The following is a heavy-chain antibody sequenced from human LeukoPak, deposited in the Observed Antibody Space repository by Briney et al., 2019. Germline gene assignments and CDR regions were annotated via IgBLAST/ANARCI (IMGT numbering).Heavy chain of an antibody. J-gene: IGHJ4*02. CDR2: TNHSGST. V-gene: IGHV4-34*01. D-gene: IGHD3-10*01. CDR1: GGSFSGYY. CDR3: ARAVLLWFGELYYFDY. Sequence: SETLSLTCAVYGGSFSGYYWSWVRQPPGKGLEWIGETNHSGSTNCNPSLKSRVTISVDTSKNQCSLKLSSVTAADTAVYYCARAVLLWFGELYYFDYGGQGTLVTVS.